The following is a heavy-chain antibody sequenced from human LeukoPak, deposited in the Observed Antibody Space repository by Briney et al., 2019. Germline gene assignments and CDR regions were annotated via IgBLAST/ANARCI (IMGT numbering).Heavy chain of an antibody. V-gene: IGHV3-23*01. CDR3: AKGRWYYYYMDV. CDR2: ISGSGGST. CDR1: GFTFSSYG. J-gene: IGHJ6*03. Sequence: GGTLRLSCAASGFTFSSYGMSWVRQAPGKGLEWVSAISGSGGSTYYADSVKGRFTIFRDNSKNTLYLQMNSLRAEDTAVYYCAKGRWYYYYMDVWGKGTTVTISS.